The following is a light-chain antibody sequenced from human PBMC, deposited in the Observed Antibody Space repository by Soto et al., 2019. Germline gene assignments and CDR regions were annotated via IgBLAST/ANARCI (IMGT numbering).Light chain of an antibody. CDR2: DAS. CDR1: QSVSSNY. J-gene: IGKJ1*01. Sequence: EIVLTQSPGTLSLSPGARATLSCRASQSVSSNYLAWYQQKPGQAPRLLIFDASSRATGIPDRFSGSGSGTDFTLTICRLEPEDFAVYYCQQYGGSPRTFGQGTKVEVK. CDR3: QQYGGSPRT. V-gene: IGKV3-20*01.